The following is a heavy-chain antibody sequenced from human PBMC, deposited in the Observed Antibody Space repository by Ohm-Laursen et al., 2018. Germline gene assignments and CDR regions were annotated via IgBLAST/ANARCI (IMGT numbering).Heavy chain of an antibody. CDR2: ISGSGGST. D-gene: IGHD2-15*01. V-gene: IGHV3-23*01. J-gene: IGHJ6*02. CDR1: GFTFSSYA. Sequence: SLRLSCSASGFTFSSYAMSWVRQAPGKGLEWVSSISGSGGSTYYADSVKGRFTISRDNSKNTLYLQMNSLRAEDTAVYYCAKDDMRQSYYGMDVWGQGTTVTVSS. CDR3: AKDDMRQSYYGMDV.